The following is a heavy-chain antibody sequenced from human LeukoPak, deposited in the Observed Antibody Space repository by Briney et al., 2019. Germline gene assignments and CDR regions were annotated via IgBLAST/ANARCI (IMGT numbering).Heavy chain of an antibody. Sequence: PGGSLRLSCAASGFTFSSYSMNCVRQAPGKGLEGVSSISSSSSYIYYPDSVKGRFTISRDNSKNTLYLQMNSLRAEDTAVYYCAKDQQQLVRLYYYYYYGMDVWGQGTTVTVSS. D-gene: IGHD6-13*01. V-gene: IGHV3-21*01. CDR2: ISSSSSYI. J-gene: IGHJ6*02. CDR1: GFTFSSYS. CDR3: AKDQQQLVRLYYYYYYGMDV.